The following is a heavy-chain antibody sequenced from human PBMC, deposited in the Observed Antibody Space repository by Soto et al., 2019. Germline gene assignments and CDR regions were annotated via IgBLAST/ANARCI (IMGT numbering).Heavy chain of an antibody. CDR3: ARCEGDGYNSDAFDL. J-gene: IGHJ3*01. D-gene: IGHD5-12*01. Sequence: QMQLVQSGAEVKKTGSSVKVSCKASGYTFTYRYLHWVRQAPGQALEWMGWITPFNGNTNYAQKFQDRVTITRDMSMLTADMELSSLRSEDTAMYYCARCEGDGYNSDAFDLWGQGTMVTVSS. CDR2: ITPFNGNT. V-gene: IGHV1-45*02. CDR1: GYTFTYRY.